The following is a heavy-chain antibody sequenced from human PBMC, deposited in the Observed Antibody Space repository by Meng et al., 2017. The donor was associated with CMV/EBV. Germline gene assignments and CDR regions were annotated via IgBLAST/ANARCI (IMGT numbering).Heavy chain of an antibody. V-gene: IGHV3-53*01. Sequence: GGSLRLSCAASGFTVSSNYMSWVRQAPGKGLEWVSVIYSGGSTYYADSVKGRFTISRDNSKNTLYLQMNGLRAEDTAVYYCASMVVTRGWFDPWGQGTLVTVSS. D-gene: IGHD4/OR15-4a*01. CDR2: IYSGGST. CDR3: ASMVVTRGWFDP. CDR1: GFTVSSNY. J-gene: IGHJ5*02.